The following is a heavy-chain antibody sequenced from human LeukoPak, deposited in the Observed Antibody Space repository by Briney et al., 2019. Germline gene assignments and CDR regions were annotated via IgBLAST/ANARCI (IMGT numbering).Heavy chain of an antibody. CDR1: GGTFSSYA. CDR2: IIPILGIA. Sequence: ASVKVSCKASGGTFSSYAISWVRQAPGQGLEWMGRIIPILGIANYAQKFQGRVTITADKSTSTAYMELSSLRSEDTAVYYCARDKLLWFGESWAHGMDVWGQGTTVTVSS. J-gene: IGHJ6*02. CDR3: ARDKLLWFGESWAHGMDV. D-gene: IGHD3-10*01. V-gene: IGHV1-69*04.